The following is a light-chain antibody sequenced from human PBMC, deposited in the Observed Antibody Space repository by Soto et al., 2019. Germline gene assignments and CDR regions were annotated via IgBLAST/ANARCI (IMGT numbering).Light chain of an antibody. CDR2: VNYDGSH. CDR1: SGHSTYA. CDR3: QTWDTRFSVV. Sequence: QLVLTQSPSASASLGASVKLTCTLSSGHSTYAIAWHQQQPDKGPRYLMKVNYDGSHNKGDGIPDRFSGSSSGAERYLTISSLQSEDEADYYCQTWDTRFSVVFGGGTKVTVL. V-gene: IGLV4-69*01. J-gene: IGLJ2*01.